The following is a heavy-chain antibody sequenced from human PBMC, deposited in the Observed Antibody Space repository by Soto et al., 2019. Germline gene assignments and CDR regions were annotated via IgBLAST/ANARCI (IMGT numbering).Heavy chain of an antibody. Sequence: EVQLVESGGGLVQPGGSLRLSCAASGFTFSAYSMHWVRQAPGKGLEWVSYISSSSSTIYYADSVKGRFTISRDNAKNSLYLQLNSLRDEDTAVYYCARDVDTAMMTYSTGWYTFDYWGQGTLVTVSS. J-gene: IGHJ4*02. CDR3: ARDVDTAMMTYSTGWYTFDY. CDR1: GFTFSAYS. V-gene: IGHV3-48*02. CDR2: ISSSSSTI. D-gene: IGHD6-19*01.